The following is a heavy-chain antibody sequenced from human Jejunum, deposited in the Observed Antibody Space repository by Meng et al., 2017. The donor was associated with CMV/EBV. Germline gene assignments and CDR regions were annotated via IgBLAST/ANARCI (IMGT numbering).Heavy chain of an antibody. Sequence: EGRLVEYGGGLLKPGGVLRFSCSTSGFIFSSAWMNWVRQAPGKGLEWVSSISGSGGSTYYADSVKGRFTISRDNSKKTLYLQMNSLRAEDTAVYYCAKPRGAGSWGRGTLVTVSS. J-gene: IGHJ5*02. CDR2: ISGSGGST. V-gene: IGHV3-23*04. CDR3: AKPRGAGS. D-gene: IGHD6-19*01. CDR1: GFIFSSAW.